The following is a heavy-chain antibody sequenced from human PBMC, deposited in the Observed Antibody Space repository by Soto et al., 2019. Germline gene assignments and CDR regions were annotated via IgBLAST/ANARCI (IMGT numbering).Heavy chain of an antibody. CDR3: ARVFFSSRRRHTSYRSGLGIPAEPSSDL. Sequence: GKGLEWIGYIYYSGSTNYNPSLKSRVTISVDTSKNQFSLKLSSVTAADTAVYYCARVFFSSRRRHTSYRSGLGIPAEPSSDL. CDR2: IYYSGST. J-gene: IGHJ2*01. D-gene: IGHD1-26*01. V-gene: IGHV4-59*01.